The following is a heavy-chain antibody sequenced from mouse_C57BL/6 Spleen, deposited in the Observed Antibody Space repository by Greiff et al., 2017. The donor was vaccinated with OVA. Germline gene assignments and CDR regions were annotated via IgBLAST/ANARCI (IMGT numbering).Heavy chain of an antibody. Sequence: EVKVVESGGGLVQPKGSLKLSCAASGFSFNTYAMNWVRQAPGKGLEWVARIRSKSNNYATYYADSVKDRFTISRDDSESMLYLQMNNLKTEDTAMYYCVRQRGLTGNYFDYWGQGTTLTVSS. CDR2: IRSKSNNYAT. V-gene: IGHV10-1*01. CDR1: GFSFNTYA. J-gene: IGHJ2*01. CDR3: VRQRGLTGNYFDY. D-gene: IGHD4-1*01.